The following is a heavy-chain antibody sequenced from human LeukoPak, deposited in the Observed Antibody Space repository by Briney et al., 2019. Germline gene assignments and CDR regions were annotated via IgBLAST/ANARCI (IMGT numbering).Heavy chain of an antibody. CDR3: ARVNTYCSGGSCYYFDY. V-gene: IGHV1-18*01. Sequence: ASVKVSCKASGYTFTSYGISWVRQAPGQGLEWMGWISAYNGNTNYAQKLQGRVTMTTDTSTSTAYMELRSLRSDDTAVYYCARVNTYCSGGSCYYFDYWGQGTLVTVSS. J-gene: IGHJ4*02. D-gene: IGHD2-15*01. CDR1: GYTFTSYG. CDR2: ISAYNGNT.